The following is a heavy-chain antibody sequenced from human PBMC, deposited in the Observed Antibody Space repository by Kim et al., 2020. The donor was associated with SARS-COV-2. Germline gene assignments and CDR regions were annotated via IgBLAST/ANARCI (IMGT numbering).Heavy chain of an antibody. Sequence: GSTNDNPSPKSRVTISVDTSKNQFYLKLSSGTAADTAVYYCARGGGLFDYWGQGTLVTVSS. D-gene: IGHD3-16*01. CDR2: GST. J-gene: IGHJ4*02. V-gene: IGHV4-34*01. CDR3: ARGGGLFDY.